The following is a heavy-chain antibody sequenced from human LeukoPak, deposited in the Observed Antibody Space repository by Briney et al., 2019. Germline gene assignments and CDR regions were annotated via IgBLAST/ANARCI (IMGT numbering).Heavy chain of an antibody. J-gene: IGHJ3*02. Sequence: SETLSLTCTVSGGSISSYYWSWIRQPAGKGLEWIGRIYTSGSTNYNPSLKSRVTMSVDTSKNQFSLELSSVTAADTAVYYCARGAAAAGTWGAFDIWGQGTMVTVSS. V-gene: IGHV4-4*07. D-gene: IGHD6-13*01. CDR3: ARGAAAAGTWGAFDI. CDR1: GGSISSYY. CDR2: IYTSGST.